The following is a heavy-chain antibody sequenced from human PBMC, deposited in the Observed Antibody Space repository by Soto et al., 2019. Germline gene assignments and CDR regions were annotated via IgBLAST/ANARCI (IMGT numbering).Heavy chain of an antibody. J-gene: IGHJ4*02. CDR3: ARLTDRWYSLDY. V-gene: IGHV4-39*01. CDR2: IFYGVRT. Sequence: SETLSLTCTVSGGSINSKNYYWGWIRQPPGKGLEWIGNIFYGVRTYYDPSLESRVTISVDTSKNQFSLRVTSVAAADTAVYHCARLTDRWYSLDYWGQGALVTVSS. CDR1: GGSINSKNYY. D-gene: IGHD2-15*01.